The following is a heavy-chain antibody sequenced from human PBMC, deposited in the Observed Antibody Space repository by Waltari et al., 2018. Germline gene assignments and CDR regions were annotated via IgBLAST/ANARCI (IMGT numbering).Heavy chain of an antibody. Sequence: QLQLQESGPGLVKPSETLSLTCTVSGGSISSSSYYWGWIRQPPGKGLEWIGSIYYSGITYSNPSLKSRVTISVDTSKNQFSLKLSSVTAADTAVYYCARHMRVVVPAYFDYWGQGTLVTVSS. V-gene: IGHV4-39*01. J-gene: IGHJ4*02. CDR2: IYYSGIT. CDR3: ARHMRVVVPAYFDY. D-gene: IGHD2-2*01. CDR1: GGSISSSSYY.